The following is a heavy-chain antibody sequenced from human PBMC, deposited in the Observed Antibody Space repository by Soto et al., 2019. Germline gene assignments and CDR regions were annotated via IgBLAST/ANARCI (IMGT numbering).Heavy chain of an antibody. J-gene: IGHJ3*02. D-gene: IGHD2-15*01. Sequence: SVKVSCKASGFTFTSSAMQWVRQARGQRLEWIGWIVVGSGNTNYAQKFQERVTITRDMSTSTAYMELSSLRSEDTAVYYCAAAYCSGGRCTMGGDAFDIWGQGTMVTVSS. CDR2: IVVGSGNT. CDR3: AAAYCSGGRCTMGGDAFDI. V-gene: IGHV1-58*02. CDR1: GFTFTSSA.